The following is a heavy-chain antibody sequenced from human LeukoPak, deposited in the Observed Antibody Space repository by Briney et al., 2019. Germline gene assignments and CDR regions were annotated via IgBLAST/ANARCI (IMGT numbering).Heavy chain of an antibody. Sequence: PGGSLRLSCAASGFTVSSNYMNWVRQAPGKGLEWVANIKPDESEKYYVGSVKGRFTISRDNAKNSLYLQMNSLRAEDTAVYYCAKWGPYDILTGRINWGQGTLVTVSS. J-gene: IGHJ4*02. CDR2: IKPDESEK. CDR1: GFTVSSNY. D-gene: IGHD3-9*01. CDR3: AKWGPYDILTGRIN. V-gene: IGHV3-7*03.